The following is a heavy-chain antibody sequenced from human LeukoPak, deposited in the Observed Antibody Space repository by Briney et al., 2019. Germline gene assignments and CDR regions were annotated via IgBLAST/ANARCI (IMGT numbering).Heavy chain of an antibody. CDR1: GFTFDNYG. CDR2: ISGDAGST. D-gene: IGHD6-13*01. J-gene: IGHJ4*02. Sequence: PGGSLRLSCEASGFTFDNYGIHWVRQAPGKGLEWVSLISGDAGSTYYADSVKGRFTISRDNSKNSLYLQMNSLRTEDPALYYCTKDILRITVPGTRGFDYWGRGTLVTVSS. V-gene: IGHV3-43*02. CDR3: TKDILRITVPGTRGFDY.